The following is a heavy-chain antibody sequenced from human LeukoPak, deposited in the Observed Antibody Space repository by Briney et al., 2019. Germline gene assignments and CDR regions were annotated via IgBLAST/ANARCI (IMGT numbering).Heavy chain of an antibody. D-gene: IGHD5-12*01. J-gene: IGHJ4*02. Sequence: GGSLRLSSAVSGFTFSDYAMNWVRQAPGKGLEWVSLISGSGDNTFYADSVKGRFTISRDDSKNTLYLQMNSLRAEDTALYYCATDRGYSGYGTFDYWGQGTLVAVSS. CDR2: ISGSGDNT. CDR3: ATDRGYSGYGTFDY. CDR1: GFTFSDYA. V-gene: IGHV3-23*01.